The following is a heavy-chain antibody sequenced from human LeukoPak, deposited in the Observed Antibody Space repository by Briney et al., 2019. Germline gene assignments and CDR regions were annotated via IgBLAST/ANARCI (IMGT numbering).Heavy chain of an antibody. Sequence: SETLSLTCTVSGGSISSYYWSWIRQPPGKGLEWIGYIYYSGSTNYNPSLKSRVTISVDTSKNQFSLKLSSVTAADTAVYYCARHVRSHRQWLFDYWGQGTLVTVSS. J-gene: IGHJ4*02. V-gene: IGHV4-59*08. CDR2: IYYSGST. CDR1: GGSISSYY. D-gene: IGHD6-19*01. CDR3: ARHVRSHRQWLFDY.